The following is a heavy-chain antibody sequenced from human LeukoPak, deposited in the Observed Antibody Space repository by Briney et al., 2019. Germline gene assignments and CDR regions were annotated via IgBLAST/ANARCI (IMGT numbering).Heavy chain of an antibody. V-gene: IGHV3-48*02. CDR2: IGTRGTTM. D-gene: IGHD2-21*01. CDR1: GFTFNAYW. J-gene: IGHJ5*02. CDR3: ARGRGSS. Sequence: PGGSLRLSCAASGFTFNAYWMTWVRQPPGKGLEWISYIGTRGTTMYYADSVKGRFTISRDNAKNSLYLQMNSLRDEDTAIYYCARGRGSSWGQGTLVTVSS.